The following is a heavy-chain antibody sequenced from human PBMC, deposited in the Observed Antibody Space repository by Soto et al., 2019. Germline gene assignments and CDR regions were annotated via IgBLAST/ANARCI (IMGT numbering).Heavy chain of an antibody. Sequence: SETLSLTCTVSDGSISSGDYYWSWIRQPPGKGLEWIGYIYYSGSTYYNPSLKSRVSISVDTSKNQFSLKLSSVTAADTAIYYCARGGSTWYGDNWLDPWGPGTLVTVSS. V-gene: IGHV4-30-4*01. D-gene: IGHD6-13*01. CDR3: ARGGSTWYGDNWLDP. CDR2: IYYSGST. J-gene: IGHJ5*02. CDR1: DGSISSGDYY.